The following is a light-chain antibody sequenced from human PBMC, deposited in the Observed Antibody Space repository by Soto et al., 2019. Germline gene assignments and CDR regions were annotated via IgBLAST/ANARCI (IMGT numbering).Light chain of an antibody. CDR2: AAS. V-gene: IGKV1-27*01. J-gene: IGKJ1*01. CDR1: QGISNY. CDR3: QKYNSAPWT. Sequence: DIQVTQSPSSLSATVGDRVTITCRASQGISNYLAWYQQKPGKVPKLLINAASTLQSGVPSRFSGSGSGTDFTLTISSLQPEDVATYYCQKYNSAPWTFGQGTKVDIK.